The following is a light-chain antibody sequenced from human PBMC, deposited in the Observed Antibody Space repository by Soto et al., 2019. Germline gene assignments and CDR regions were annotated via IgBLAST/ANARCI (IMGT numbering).Light chain of an antibody. CDR3: QQYGSTPKT. Sequence: ELVLTQSPGTLSLSPGERATLSCRASQSVSSNYLAWYQQKPGPAPRLLIYGASSRATGIPDRFSGSGSGTDFTLTISILEPEDFAVYYCQQYGSTPKTFGQGTTLDIK. J-gene: IGKJ1*01. CDR2: GAS. V-gene: IGKV3-20*01. CDR1: QSVSSNY.